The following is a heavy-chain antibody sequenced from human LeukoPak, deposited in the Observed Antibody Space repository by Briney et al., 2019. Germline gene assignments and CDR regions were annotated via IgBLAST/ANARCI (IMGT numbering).Heavy chain of an antibody. V-gene: IGHV3-48*03. Sequence: GGSLRLSCAASGFTFSSYEMNWVRQAPGKGLEWVSYISSSGGTIYYADSVKGRFTISRDNAKNSLYLQMNSLRAEDTAVYYCARDGDYSSSGGFGDYWGQGTLVTVSS. CDR1: GFTFSSYE. D-gene: IGHD6-13*01. J-gene: IGHJ4*02. CDR3: ARDGDYSSSGGFGDY. CDR2: ISSSGGTI.